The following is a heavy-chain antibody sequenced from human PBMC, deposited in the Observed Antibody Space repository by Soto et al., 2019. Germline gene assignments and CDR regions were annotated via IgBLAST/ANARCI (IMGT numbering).Heavy chain of an antibody. D-gene: IGHD3-22*01. Sequence: ASVKVSCKASGCTFTSYDINWVRRATGQGLEWMGWMNPNSGNTGYAQKFQGRVTMTRNTSISTAYMELSSLRSEDTAVYYCARGEYYYDSSGYPGYWGQGTLVTVSS. J-gene: IGHJ4*02. CDR2: MNPNSGNT. CDR1: GCTFTSYD. V-gene: IGHV1-8*01. CDR3: ARGEYYYDSSGYPGY.